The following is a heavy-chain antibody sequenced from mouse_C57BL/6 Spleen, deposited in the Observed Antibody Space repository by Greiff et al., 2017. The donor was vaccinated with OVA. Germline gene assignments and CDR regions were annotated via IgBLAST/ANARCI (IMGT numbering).Heavy chain of an antibody. Sequence: QVHVKQSGPGLVQPSQSLSITCTVSGFSLTSYGVHWVRQSPGKGLEWLGVIWSGGSTDYNAAFISRLSISKDNSKSQVFFKMNSLQADDTAIYYCARGDYYGSSYYYYAMDYWGQGTSVTVSS. V-gene: IGHV2-2*01. J-gene: IGHJ4*01. CDR3: ARGDYYGSSYYYYAMDY. CDR2: IWSGGST. CDR1: GFSLTSYG. D-gene: IGHD1-1*01.